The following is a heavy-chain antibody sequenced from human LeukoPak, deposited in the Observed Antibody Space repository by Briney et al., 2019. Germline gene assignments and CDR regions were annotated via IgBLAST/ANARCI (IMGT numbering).Heavy chain of an antibody. Sequence: PSETLSLTCTVSGGSISSGGYYWSWIRQHPGKGLEWIGYIYYSGSTYYNPSLKSRVTISVDTSKNQFSLKLSSVTAADTAEYYCARGPVQNATDISWFYFDYWGQGTLVTVSS. V-gene: IGHV4-31*03. D-gene: IGHD3-9*01. CDR3: ARGPVQNATDISWFYFDY. CDR1: GGSISSGGYY. J-gene: IGHJ4*02. CDR2: IYYSGST.